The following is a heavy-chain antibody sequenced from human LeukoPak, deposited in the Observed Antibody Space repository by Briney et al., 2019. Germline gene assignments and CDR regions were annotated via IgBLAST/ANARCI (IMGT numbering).Heavy chain of an antibody. D-gene: IGHD3-10*01. CDR2: ISGSGGST. CDR1: GFTFSSYA. V-gene: IGHV3-23*01. Sequence: GGSLRLSCAASGFTFSSYAMSWVHQAPGKGLEWVSAISGSGGSTYYADSVKGRFTISRDNSKNTLYLQINSLRAEDTAVYYCAKDPRGVIPRGWFDPWGQGTLVTVSS. CDR3: AKDPRGVIPRGWFDP. J-gene: IGHJ5*02.